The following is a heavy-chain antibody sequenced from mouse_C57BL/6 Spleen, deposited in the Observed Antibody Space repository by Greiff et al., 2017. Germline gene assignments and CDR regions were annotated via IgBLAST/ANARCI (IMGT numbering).Heavy chain of an antibody. Sequence: QVQLQQSGAELARPGASVKLSCKASGYTFTSYGISWVKQRTGQGLEWIGEIYPRSGNTYYNEKFKGKATLTADKSSSTAYMELRSLTSEDSAVYFCARYYYGSSPSYWYFDVWGTGTTGTVSS. CDR1: GYTFTSYG. D-gene: IGHD1-1*01. CDR2: IYPRSGNT. V-gene: IGHV1-81*01. J-gene: IGHJ1*03. CDR3: ARYYYGSSPSYWYFDV.